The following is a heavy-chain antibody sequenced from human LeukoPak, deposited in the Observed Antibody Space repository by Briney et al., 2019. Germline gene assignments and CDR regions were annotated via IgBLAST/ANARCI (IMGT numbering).Heavy chain of an antibody. CDR1: GYTFTSYG. CDR3: ARGATYYYDSSGYYLDD. V-gene: IGHV1-18*01. J-gene: IGHJ4*02. CDR2: ISAYNGNT. D-gene: IGHD3-22*01. Sequence: GASVKVSCKASGYTFTSYGISWVRQAPGQGLEWMGWISAYNGNTNYAQKLQGRVTMTTDTSTSTAYMELRSLRSDDTAVYYCARGATYYYDSSGYYLDDWGQGTLVTVSS.